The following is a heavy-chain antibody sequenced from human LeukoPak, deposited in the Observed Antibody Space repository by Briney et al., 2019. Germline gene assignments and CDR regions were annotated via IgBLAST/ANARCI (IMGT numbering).Heavy chain of an antibody. CDR2: IDPSDSYT. V-gene: IGHV5-10-1*01. CDR1: GYSFTSYW. Sequence: PGESLRISCKGSGYSFTSYWISWVRQMPGKGLEWMGRIDPSDSYTNYSPSFQGHVTISADKSISTAYLQWSSLKASDTAMYYCARHLSPRDYDSSGIDGYWGQGTLVTVSS. D-gene: IGHD3-22*01. J-gene: IGHJ4*02. CDR3: ARHLSPRDYDSSGIDGY.